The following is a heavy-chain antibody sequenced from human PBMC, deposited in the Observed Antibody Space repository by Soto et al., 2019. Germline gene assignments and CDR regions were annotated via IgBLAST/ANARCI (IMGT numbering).Heavy chain of an antibody. D-gene: IGHD3-3*01. CDR3: VTSLNYDFWRDGGRHYYFDY. V-gene: IGHV4-4*02. CDR2: IYHSGST. J-gene: IGHJ4*02. CDR1: GGSISSSYW. Sequence: QVQLQESGPGLVTPSGTLSLTCAVSGGSISSSYWWNWVRQPPGKGLEWIGKIYHSGSTNYNPSLKNRVTISVGKSNNQFSLRLSSVTAADTAVYFCVTSLNYDFWRDGGRHYYFDYWGQGTLVTVSS.